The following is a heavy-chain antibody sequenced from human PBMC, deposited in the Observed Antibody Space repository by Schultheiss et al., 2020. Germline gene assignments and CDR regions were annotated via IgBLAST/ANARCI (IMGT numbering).Heavy chain of an antibody. CDR2: ISGSGGST. V-gene: IGHV3-23*01. CDR3: ARDGTWLQLWLEGGGKNYFDY. J-gene: IGHJ4*02. CDR1: GFTFNSYG. D-gene: IGHD5-18*01. Sequence: GGSLRLSCAASGFTFNSYGMHWVRQAPGKGLEWVSAISGSGGSTYYADSVKGRFTISRDNSKKTLFLQMNSLRAEDTAVYYCARDGTWLQLWLEGGGKNYFDYWGQGTLVNVYS.